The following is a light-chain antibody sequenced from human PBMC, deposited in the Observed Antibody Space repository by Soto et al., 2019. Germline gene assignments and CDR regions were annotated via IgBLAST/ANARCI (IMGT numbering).Light chain of an antibody. J-gene: IGKJ1*01. CDR1: QSISTN. V-gene: IGKV3D-15*01. Sequence: EIVMTQSPATLSASPGERVILSCRASQSISTNLAWYQQKPGQAPRLLISGVSTRATGIPPRFSGTGSGTEFTLTLSSLQSEDVAVYFCQQYYNWPLTFGQGTKVEVK. CDR3: QQYYNWPLT. CDR2: GVS.